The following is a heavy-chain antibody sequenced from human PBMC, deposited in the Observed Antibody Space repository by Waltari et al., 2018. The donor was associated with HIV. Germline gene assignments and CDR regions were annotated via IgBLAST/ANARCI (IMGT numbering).Heavy chain of an antibody. CDR2: ISSNSKTK. J-gene: IGHJ3*02. CDR3: ACSDEYYGGEGGAFDI. Sequence: EVQLVVSGGGLVQSGRSLRLSCAAPGFIVEDFVMHWVRQVPGKGLEWFSGISSNSKTKVYVDSVKGRFTISRDNARDSVYLQMNSLRPEDTALYYCACSDEYYGGEGGAFDIWSPGTTVIVS. V-gene: IGHV3-9*01. D-gene: IGHD2-21*01. CDR1: GFIVEDFV.